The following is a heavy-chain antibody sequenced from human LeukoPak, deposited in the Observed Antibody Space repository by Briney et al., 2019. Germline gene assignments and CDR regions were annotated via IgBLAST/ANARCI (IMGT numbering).Heavy chain of an antibody. J-gene: IGHJ4*02. Sequence: PSETLSLTCAVYGGSFSGYYWSWIRRPPGKGLEWIGEINHSGSTNDNPSLKSRVTISVDTSKNQFSLKLSSVTAADTAVYYCAALYYDFSFWGQGTLVTVSS. V-gene: IGHV4-34*01. CDR1: GGSFSGYY. CDR3: AALYYDFSF. CDR2: INHSGST. D-gene: IGHD3-3*01.